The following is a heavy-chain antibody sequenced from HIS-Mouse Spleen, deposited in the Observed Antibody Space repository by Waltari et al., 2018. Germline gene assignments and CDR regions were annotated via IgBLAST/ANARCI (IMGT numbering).Heavy chain of an antibody. CDR1: GGSISSSSYY. V-gene: IGHV4-39*07. J-gene: IGHJ2*01. CDR3: AREIPYSSSWYDWYFDL. Sequence: QLQLQESGPGLVKPSETLSLTCTVSGGSISSSSYYWGWIRQPPGKGLEWIGSIYYSGVPYYAPSRKSRVTISVDTSKSQFSLKLSSGTAADTAVYYCAREIPYSSSWYDWYFDLWGRGTLVTVSS. CDR2: IYYSGVP. D-gene: IGHD6-13*01.